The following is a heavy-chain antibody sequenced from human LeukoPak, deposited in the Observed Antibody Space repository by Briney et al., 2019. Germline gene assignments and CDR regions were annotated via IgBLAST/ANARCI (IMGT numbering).Heavy chain of an antibody. CDR1: GYSFTSYW. CDR2: IYPGDSDT. V-gene: IGHV5-51*01. CDR3: ARLANYDFWSGYYISN. D-gene: IGHD3-3*01. J-gene: IGHJ4*02. Sequence: PGQSLQISCKGSGYSFTSYWIGWVRQMPGKGLEWMGIIYPGDSDTRYSPSFQGQVTISADKSISTAYLQWSSLKASDTAMYYCARLANYDFWSGYYISNWGQGTLVTVSS.